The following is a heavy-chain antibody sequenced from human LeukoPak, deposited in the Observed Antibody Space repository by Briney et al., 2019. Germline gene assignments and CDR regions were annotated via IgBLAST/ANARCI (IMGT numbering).Heavy chain of an antibody. Sequence: SETLCLTCAVSGGSISSSSYYWGWIRQPPGKGLEWIGSIYYSGSTYYNPSLKSRVTISVDTSKNQFSLKLSSVTAADTAVYYCARAPPSYYDSSGYEDYWGQGTLVTVSS. D-gene: IGHD3-22*01. CDR1: GGSISSSSYY. J-gene: IGHJ4*02. CDR2: IYYSGST. V-gene: IGHV4-39*07. CDR3: ARAPPSYYDSSGYEDY.